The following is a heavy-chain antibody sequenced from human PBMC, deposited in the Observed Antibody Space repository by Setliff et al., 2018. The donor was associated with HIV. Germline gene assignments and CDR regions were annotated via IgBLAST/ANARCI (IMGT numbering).Heavy chain of an antibody. CDR2: INAGNGNT. CDR3: ARDRDEKWDLPNWFDP. Sequence: ASVKVSCKAYGYTFTSYAMHWVRQAPGQRLEWMGWINAGNGNTKYSQNFQGRVTITRDTSASTAYMELSSLRSEDTAVYYCARDRDEKWDLPNWFDPWGQGTLVTVSS. V-gene: IGHV1-3*01. CDR1: GYTFTSYA. J-gene: IGHJ5*02. D-gene: IGHD1-26*01.